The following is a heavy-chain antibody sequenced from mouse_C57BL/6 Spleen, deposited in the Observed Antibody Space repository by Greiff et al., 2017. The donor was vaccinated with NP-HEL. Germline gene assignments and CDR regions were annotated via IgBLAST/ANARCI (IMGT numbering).Heavy chain of an antibody. J-gene: IGHJ1*03. D-gene: IGHD1-1*01. V-gene: IGHV1-55*01. CDR2: IYPGSGST. CDR3: ARDYYGSSYWYFDV. CDR1: GYTFTSYW. Sequence: QVQLQQPGAELVKPGASVKMSCKASGYTFTSYWITWVKQRPGQGLEWIGDIYPGSGSTNYNEKFKSKATLTVDTSSSTAYMQLSSLTSEDSAVYYCARDYYGSSYWYFDVRGTGTTVTVSS.